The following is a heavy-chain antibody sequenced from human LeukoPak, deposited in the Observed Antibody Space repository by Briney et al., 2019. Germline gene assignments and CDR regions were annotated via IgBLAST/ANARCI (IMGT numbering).Heavy chain of an antibody. J-gene: IGHJ4*02. CDR1: GGSVSSYY. V-gene: IGHV4-39*01. Sequence: PSETLSLTCAVSGGSVSSYYWGWIRQPPGKGLEWIGSIYYSGSTYYNPSLKSRVTISVDTSKNQFSLKLSSVTAADTAVYYCARSPPKYDILTGYSGRYFDYWGQGTLVTVSS. D-gene: IGHD3-9*01. CDR2: IYYSGST. CDR3: ARSPPKYDILTGYSGRYFDY.